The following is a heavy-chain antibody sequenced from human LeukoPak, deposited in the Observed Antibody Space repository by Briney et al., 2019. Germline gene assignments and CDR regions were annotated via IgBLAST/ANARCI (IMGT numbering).Heavy chain of an antibody. Sequence: PGGSLRLSCVGSGFTLSSYAMSWVRRAPGKGLEWVSAISGSGTRTYYADSVKGRFTISRDNSKNTLYLQMNSLRAEDTAVYYCAKATTKEDEWLVLNYFDYWTQETLVTVYS. V-gene: IGHV3-23*01. CDR1: GFTLSSYA. CDR2: ISGSGTRT. CDR3: AKATTKEDEWLVLNYFDY. J-gene: IGHJ4*02. D-gene: IGHD3-22*01.